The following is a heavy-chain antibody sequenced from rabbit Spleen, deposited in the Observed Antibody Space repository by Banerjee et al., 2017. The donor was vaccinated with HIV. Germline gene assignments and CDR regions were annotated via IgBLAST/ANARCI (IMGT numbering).Heavy chain of an antibody. D-gene: IGHD6-1*01. CDR1: GVSFSSSSY. V-gene: IGHV1S40*01. J-gene: IGHJ3*01. CDR2: IDSGSSGFT. Sequence: QSLEESGGDLVQPEGSLTLTCTASGVSFSSSSYMCWVRQAPGKGLEWIACIDSGSSGFTYFATWAKGRFTISKTSSTTVTLQLTSLTAADTATYFCARAIGAAYAYDFWGQGTLVTVS. CDR3: ARAIGAAYAYDF.